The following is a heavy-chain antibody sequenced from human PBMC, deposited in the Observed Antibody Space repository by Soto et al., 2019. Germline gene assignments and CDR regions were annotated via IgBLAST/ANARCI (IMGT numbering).Heavy chain of an antibody. CDR1: GGSISSGGYY. CDR3: ARVTGLQAGTQAAFDY. CDR2: IHASGST. J-gene: IGHJ4*02. Sequence: PSETLSLTCTVSGGSISSGGYYWSWIRQHPGKGLEWIGHIHASGSTYYNPSLKSRVTISVDTSKNQFSLKLSSVTAADTAVYYCARVTGLQAGTQAAFDYWGQGILVTVSS. V-gene: IGHV4-31*03. D-gene: IGHD6-13*01.